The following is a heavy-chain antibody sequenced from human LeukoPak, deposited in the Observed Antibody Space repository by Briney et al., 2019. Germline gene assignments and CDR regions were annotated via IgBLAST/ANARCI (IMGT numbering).Heavy chain of an antibody. V-gene: IGHV3-7*01. J-gene: IGHJ3*02. CDR3: ARDRAVRWTGSLNI. Sequence: QPGGSLRLSCAASGFTFSSYWMSWVRQAPGKGLEYVANIKQDGCEKYYVDSVKGRFTISRDNTKNSLYLQMNSLRVEDTAVYYCARDRAVRWTGSLNIWGQGTMVTVSS. D-gene: IGHD3/OR15-3a*01. CDR1: GFTFSSYW. CDR2: IKQDGCEK.